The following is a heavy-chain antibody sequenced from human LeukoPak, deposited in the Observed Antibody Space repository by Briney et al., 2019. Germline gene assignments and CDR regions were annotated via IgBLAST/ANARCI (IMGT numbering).Heavy chain of an antibody. J-gene: IGHJ4*02. CDR3: ARGVDYYDSGGTIYY. Sequence: PGGSLRLSCTASGFTFSDYGMHWVRQPPGKGLEWVAIIWYDGTNKNYADSVKGRFTISRDNSKNTLYLQMNSLRAEDTAVYYCARGVDYYDSGGTIYYWGQGTLVTVSS. D-gene: IGHD3-22*01. CDR1: GFTFSDYG. V-gene: IGHV3-33*01. CDR2: IWYDGTNK.